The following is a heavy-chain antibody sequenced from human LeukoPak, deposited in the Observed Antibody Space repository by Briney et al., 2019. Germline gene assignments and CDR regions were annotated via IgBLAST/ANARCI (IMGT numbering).Heavy chain of an antibody. CDR2: MNPNSGNT. J-gene: IGHJ6*03. D-gene: IGHD6-6*01. CDR1: GYTFTSYD. CDR3: ARVYSSSLTYYYYYYYMDV. Sequence: ASAKVSCKASGYTFTSYDINWVRQATGQGLEWMGWMNPNSGNTGYAQKFQGRVTMTRNTSISTAYMELSSLRSEDTAVYYCARVYSSSLTYYYYYYYMDVWGKGTTVTVSS. V-gene: IGHV1-8*01.